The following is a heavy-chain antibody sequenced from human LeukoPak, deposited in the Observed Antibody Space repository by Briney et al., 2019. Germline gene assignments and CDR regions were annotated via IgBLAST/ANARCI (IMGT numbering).Heavy chain of an antibody. CDR3: ARDTGYCSSTSCYNGMDV. D-gene: IGHD2-2*01. Sequence: ASVKVSCKASGYTFTSYGISWVRQAPGQGLEWMGCISAYNGNTNYAQKLQGRVTMTTDTSTSTAYMELRSLRSDDTAVYYCARDTGYCSSTSCYNGMDVWGQGTTVTVSS. CDR1: GYTFTSYG. J-gene: IGHJ6*02. CDR2: ISAYNGNT. V-gene: IGHV1-18*01.